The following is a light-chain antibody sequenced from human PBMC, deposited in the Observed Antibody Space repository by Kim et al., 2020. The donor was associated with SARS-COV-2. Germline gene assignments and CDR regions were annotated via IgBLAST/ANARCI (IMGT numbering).Light chain of an antibody. Sequence: SYELTQPPSVSVSPGQTASITCSGERLADQDVCWYQQMPGQSPVLVIYQDIKRPSGIPERFSGANSGNTATLTISGTQAMDDGDYYCQVWDSATAIFGGG. CDR3: QVWDSATAI. CDR1: RLADQD. J-gene: IGLJ2*01. CDR2: QDI. V-gene: IGLV3-1*01.